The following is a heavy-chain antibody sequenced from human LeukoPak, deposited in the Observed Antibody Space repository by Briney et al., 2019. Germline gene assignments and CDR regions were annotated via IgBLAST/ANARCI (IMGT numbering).Heavy chain of an antibody. CDR1: GYTFTGDY. D-gene: IGHD1-26*01. J-gene: IGHJ6*02. CDR2: INPNSGGK. Sequence: ASVKVSCKASGYTFTGDYMHWVRQVPGQGLERMGWINPNSGGKNYAQKFQGRVTMTRDTSISTAYMELSRLRSDDTAVYYCARLLRGYYYYGMDVWGQGTTVTASS. V-gene: IGHV1-2*02. CDR3: ARLLRGYYYYGMDV.